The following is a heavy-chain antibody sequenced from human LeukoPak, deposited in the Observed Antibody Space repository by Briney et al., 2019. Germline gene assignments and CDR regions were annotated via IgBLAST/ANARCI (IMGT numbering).Heavy chain of an antibody. CDR2: IYYSGST. V-gene: IGHV4-39*01. CDR3: ARARDGATMIVVVDYFDY. J-gene: IGHJ4*02. D-gene: IGHD3-22*01. CDR1: GGSISSSSYY. Sequence: SETLSLTCTVSGGSISSSSYYWGWIRQPPGKGLEWIGSIYYSGSTYYNPSLKSRVPISVDTSKNQFSLKLSSVTAADTAVYYCARARDGATMIVVVDYFDYWGQGTLVTVSS.